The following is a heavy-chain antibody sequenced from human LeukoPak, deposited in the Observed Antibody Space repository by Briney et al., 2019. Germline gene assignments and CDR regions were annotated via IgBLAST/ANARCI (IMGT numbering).Heavy chain of an antibody. CDR3: ARAEWELLGPDY. CDR2: IFPSGGEI. CDR1: GFTFSTFA. D-gene: IGHD1-26*01. Sequence: PGGSLRLSCAASGFTFSTFAMIWVRQPPGKGLEWVSSIFPSGGEIHYADSVKGRFTISRDNAKNSLYLQMNSLRAEDTAVYYCARAEWELLGPDYWGQGTLVTVSS. J-gene: IGHJ4*02. V-gene: IGHV3-21*01.